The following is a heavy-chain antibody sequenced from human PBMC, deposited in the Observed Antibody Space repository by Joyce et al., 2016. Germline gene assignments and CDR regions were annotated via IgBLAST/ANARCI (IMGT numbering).Heavy chain of an antibody. D-gene: IGHD6-13*01. J-gene: IGHJ4*02. Sequence: EVQLLESGGGLVQPGGSLRLSCAASGFTFSSYAMSWVRQAPGKGREWGSAISGSGGSTYYADSVKGRFTISRDNSKNTLYLQMNSLRADDTAVYYCAKMSSAWYRYPIDYWGQGTLVTVSS. V-gene: IGHV3-23*01. CDR3: AKMSSAWYRYPIDY. CDR1: GFTFSSYA. CDR2: ISGSGGST.